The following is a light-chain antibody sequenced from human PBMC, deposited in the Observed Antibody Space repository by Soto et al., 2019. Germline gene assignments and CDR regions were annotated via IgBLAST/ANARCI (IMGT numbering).Light chain of an antibody. J-gene: IGKJ1*01. V-gene: IGKV1-5*02. CDR1: QSISSW. CDR3: QQYYTYSRT. Sequence: DIQMTQSPSTLSASVGDRVTIIFRASQSISSWLAWFQQKPGKAPKLLIFDASSLESGVPSRFSGSGSGTDFTLTISSLQPDDFAVYYCQQYYTYSRTFGQGTKVDI. CDR2: DAS.